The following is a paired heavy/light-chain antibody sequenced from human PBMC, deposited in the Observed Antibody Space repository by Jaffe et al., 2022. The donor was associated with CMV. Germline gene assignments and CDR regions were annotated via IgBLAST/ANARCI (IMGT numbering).Heavy chain of an antibody. Sequence: EVQLVESGGGLVKPGGSLRLSCAASGFTFSNAWMSWVRQAPGKGLEWVGRIKSKTDGGTTDYAAPVKGRFTISRDDSKNTLYLQMNSLKTEDTAVYYCTTEYCSSTSCYWDNWFDPWGQGTLVTVSS. CDR1: GFTFSNAW. CDR3: TTEYCSSTSCYWDNWFDP. J-gene: IGHJ5*02. D-gene: IGHD2-2*01. CDR2: IKSKTDGGTT. V-gene: IGHV3-15*01.
Light chain of an antibody. J-gene: IGLJ3*02. CDR1: SGHSSYI. V-gene: IGLV4-60*03. CDR3: ETWDSNTRV. CDR2: LEGSGSY. Sequence: QPVLTQSSSASASLGSSVKLTCTLSSGHSSYIIAWHQQQPGKAPRYLMKLEGSGSYNKGSGVPDRFSGSSSGADRYLTISNLQSEDEADYYCETWDSNTRVFGGGTKLTVL.